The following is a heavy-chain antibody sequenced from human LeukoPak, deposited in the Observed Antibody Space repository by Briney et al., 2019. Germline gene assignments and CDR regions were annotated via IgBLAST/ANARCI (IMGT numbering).Heavy chain of an antibody. CDR1: GFTFSRNW. J-gene: IGHJ6*03. CDR3: ARFNVDYYYHYYMDV. CDR2: IDQDGGDK. V-gene: IGHV3-7*01. Sequence: GGSLRLSCAVSGFTFSRNWMSWVRQAPGKGLEWVANIDQDGGDKYYVDSVKGRFAISRDNAKNSLYLQMNSLRAEDTAVYYCARFNVDYYYHYYMDVWGKGTTVTVSS.